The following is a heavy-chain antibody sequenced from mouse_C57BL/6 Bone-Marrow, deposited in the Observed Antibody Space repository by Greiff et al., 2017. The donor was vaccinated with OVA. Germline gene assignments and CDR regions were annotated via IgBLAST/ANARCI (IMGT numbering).Heavy chain of an antibody. CDR1: GFTFSSYA. CDR3: AREDDGYFAWFAY. D-gene: IGHD2-3*01. CDR2: ISDGGSYT. V-gene: IGHV5-4*01. J-gene: IGHJ3*01. Sequence: EVKVEESGGGLVKPGGSLKLSCAASGFTFSSYAMSWVRQTPEKRLEWVATISDGGSYTYYPDNVKGRFTISRDNAKNTLYLQMSHLKSEDTAMYYCAREDDGYFAWFAYWGQGTLVTVSA.